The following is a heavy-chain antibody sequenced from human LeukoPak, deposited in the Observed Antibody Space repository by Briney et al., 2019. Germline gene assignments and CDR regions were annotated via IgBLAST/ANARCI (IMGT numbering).Heavy chain of an antibody. V-gene: IGHV4-38-2*02. CDR1: GYSISSGYY. D-gene: IGHD3-3*01. CDR3: ARGHFSAIFGFDY. J-gene: IGHJ4*02. Sequence: SETLSLTCTVPGYSISSGYYWGWIRQPPGKGLEWIGSIYHSGSTYYNPSLKSRVTISVDTSKNQFSLKLSSVTAADTAVYYCARGHFSAIFGFDYWGQGTLVTVSS. CDR2: IYHSGST.